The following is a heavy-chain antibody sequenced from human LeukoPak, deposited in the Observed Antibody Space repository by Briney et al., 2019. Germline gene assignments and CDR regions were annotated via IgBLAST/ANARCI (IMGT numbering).Heavy chain of an antibody. D-gene: IGHD3-3*01. Sequence: ASVTVSCTASGYTFTTYGFNWVRQAPGQGLEWMGWISAYDHRTRYAQKFQGRVTLTTDRSTNTAYMELRSLRSDDTAVYYCAREGTDTIFGVKYYYYMDVWGKGTSVTVSS. CDR1: GYTFTTYG. V-gene: IGHV1-18*01. CDR2: ISAYDHRT. J-gene: IGHJ6*03. CDR3: AREGTDTIFGVKYYYYMDV.